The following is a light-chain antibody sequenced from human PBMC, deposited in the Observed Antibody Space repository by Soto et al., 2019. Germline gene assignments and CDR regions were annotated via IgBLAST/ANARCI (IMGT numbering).Light chain of an antibody. Sequence: EILLTKSPSTLSVSPGERATLAGRAIQRVYSNLAWYQQRPGQAPRLLIYGASSRATGIPDRLSGSGSGTDFTLTISRLEPEDFAVYYCQQYGSSPITFGQGTRLEI. CDR3: QQYGSSPIT. CDR1: QRVYSN. J-gene: IGKJ5*01. CDR2: GAS. V-gene: IGKV3-20*01.